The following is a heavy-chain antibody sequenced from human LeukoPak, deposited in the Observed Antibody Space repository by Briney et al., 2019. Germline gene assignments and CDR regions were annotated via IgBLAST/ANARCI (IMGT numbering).Heavy chain of an antibody. CDR1: GFTFSSYA. CDR3: TLPPLYYDILTGYPRGTYYYYYMDV. Sequence: GGFLRLSCAASGFTFSSYAMSWVRQAPGKGVEWVSAISGSGGSTYYADSVKGRFTISRDNSKNTLYLQMNSLRAEDTAVYYCTLPPLYYDILTGYPRGTYYYYYMDVWGKGTTVTISS. D-gene: IGHD3-9*01. V-gene: IGHV3-23*01. J-gene: IGHJ6*03. CDR2: ISGSGGST.